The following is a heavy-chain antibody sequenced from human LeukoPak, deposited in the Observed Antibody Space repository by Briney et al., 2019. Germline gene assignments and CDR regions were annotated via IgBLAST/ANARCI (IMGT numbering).Heavy chain of an antibody. J-gene: IGHJ4*02. CDR3: ARVDSSGYHIDY. D-gene: IGHD3-22*01. CDR2: VFSSGST. V-gene: IGHV4-4*07. Sequence: KPSETLSLTCTVSGGSISSYYWTWIRQPARKGREWIGRVFSSGSTNYNPSLKSRVTMSVDTSNNQFSLKLSSVTAADTAVYYCARVDSSGYHIDYWGQGTLVTVSS. CDR1: GGSISSYY.